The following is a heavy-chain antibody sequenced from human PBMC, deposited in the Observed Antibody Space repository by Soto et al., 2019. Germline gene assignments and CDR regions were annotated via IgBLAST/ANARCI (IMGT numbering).Heavy chain of an antibody. D-gene: IGHD2-15*01. V-gene: IGHV4-39*01. CDR1: GGSISSTDHY. CDR2: IYYAGST. J-gene: IGHJ6*02. CDR3: ARLVFHCLRGSCDDYNCYGLDV. Sequence: SETLSLTCTVSGGSISSTDHYWGWMRQPPGKGLEWLGSIYYAGSTFHNPSLKRRATISVDTSRNQFSLRLSSVTASDTAVYYCARLVFHCLRGSCDDYNCYGLDVWGQGTTVTVSS.